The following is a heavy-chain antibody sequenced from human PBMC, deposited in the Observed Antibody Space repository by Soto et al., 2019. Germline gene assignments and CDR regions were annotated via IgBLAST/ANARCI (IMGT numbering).Heavy chain of an antibody. CDR3: ARVCAFGEYQLLWAYYYYGMDV. CDR2: IYYSGST. V-gene: IGHV4-61*01. CDR1: GGSVSSGSYY. Sequence: SETLSLTCAVYGGSVSSGSYYWSWIRQPPGKGLEWIGYIYYSGSTNYNPSLKSRVTISVDTSKNQFSLKLSSVTAADTAVYYCARVCAFGEYQLLWAYYYYGMDVWGQGTTVTVSS. D-gene: IGHD2-2*01. J-gene: IGHJ6*02.